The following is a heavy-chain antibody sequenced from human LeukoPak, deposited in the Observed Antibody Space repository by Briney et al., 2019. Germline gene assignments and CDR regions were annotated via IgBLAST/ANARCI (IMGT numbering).Heavy chain of an antibody. V-gene: IGHV1-69*05. Sequence: SVKVSCKASGGTFSSYAISWVRQAPGQGLEWMGRIIPIFGTANYAQKFQGRVTITTDESTSTAYMELSSLRSEDTAVYYCARAYYYDSSGWSFDYWGQGTLATVSS. CDR1: GGTFSSYA. J-gene: IGHJ4*02. CDR2: IIPIFGTA. CDR3: ARAYYYDSSGWSFDY. D-gene: IGHD3-22*01.